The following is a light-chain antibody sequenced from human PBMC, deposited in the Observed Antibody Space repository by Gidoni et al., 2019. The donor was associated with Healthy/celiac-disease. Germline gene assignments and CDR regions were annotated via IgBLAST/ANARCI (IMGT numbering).Light chain of an antibody. CDR3: QQYGSSST. CDR1: QSVSSSY. Sequence: EILLTQSPGTLSLSPGERATLSCRASQSVSSSYFAWYQQKPGQAPRLRSYGASSRATGIPDRFSGSGSGTDFTLTISRLEPEDFAVYYCQQYGSSSTFGQGTKLEIK. J-gene: IGKJ2*01. CDR2: GAS. V-gene: IGKV3-20*01.